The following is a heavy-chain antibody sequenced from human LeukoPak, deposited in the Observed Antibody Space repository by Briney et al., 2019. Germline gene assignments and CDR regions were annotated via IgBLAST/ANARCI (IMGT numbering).Heavy chain of an antibody. V-gene: IGHV4-4*07. CDR2: IDSSGSP. CDR1: GGSINGYY. D-gene: IGHD6-19*01. CDR3: ARTAYTSGWGSDY. J-gene: IGHJ4*02. Sequence: SETLSLTCTVSGGSINGYYWNWIRQPAGKGLEWIGRIDSSGSPSHNPSLTSRITMSVDTSKNQFSLKLRSATAADTAVYFCARTAYTSGWGSDYWGQGTLVTVSS.